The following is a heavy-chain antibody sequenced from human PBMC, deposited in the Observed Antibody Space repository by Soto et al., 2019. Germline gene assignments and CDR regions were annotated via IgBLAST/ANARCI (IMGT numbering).Heavy chain of an antibody. Sequence: QVQLVESGGGVVQPGRSLRLSCAASGFTFSSYAMHWVRQAPCKGLEWVAVISYDGSNKYYADSVKGRFTISRDNSKNTLYLQMNSLRAEDTAVYYCARPQTGGGYYYYYGMDVWGQGTTVTVSS. D-gene: IGHD2-15*01. CDR1: GFTFSSYA. CDR2: ISYDGSNK. V-gene: IGHV3-30-3*01. CDR3: ARPQTGGGYYYYYGMDV. J-gene: IGHJ6*02.